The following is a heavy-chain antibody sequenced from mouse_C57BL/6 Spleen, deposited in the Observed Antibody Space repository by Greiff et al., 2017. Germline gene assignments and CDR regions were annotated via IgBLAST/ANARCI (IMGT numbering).Heavy chain of an antibody. CDR2: ISSGGDYI. D-gene: IGHD3-2*02. Sequence: EVKLVESGEGLVKPGGSLKLSCAASGFTFSSYAMSWVRQTPEKRLEWVAYISSGGDYIYYADTVKGRFTISRDNARNTLYLQMSSLTSEDTAMYYCARDQGHLPFAYWGQGTLVTVSA. J-gene: IGHJ3*01. CDR1: GFTFSSYA. V-gene: IGHV5S21*01. CDR3: ARDQGHLPFAY.